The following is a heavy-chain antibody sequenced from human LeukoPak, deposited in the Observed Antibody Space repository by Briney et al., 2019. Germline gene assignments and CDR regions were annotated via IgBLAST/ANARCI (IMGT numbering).Heavy chain of an antibody. D-gene: IGHD3-16*01. CDR1: GFTFSSYS. CDR3: AKSLFGLKDYFDY. J-gene: IGHJ4*02. Sequence: PGGSLRLSCVASGFTFSSYSINWVRQAPGKGLEWVSYISSSSTTIYYADSVKGRFTITRDNAKNSLYLQMNSLRAEDTAVYYRAKSLFGLKDYFDYWGQGTLVTVSS. V-gene: IGHV3-48*04. CDR2: ISSSSTTI.